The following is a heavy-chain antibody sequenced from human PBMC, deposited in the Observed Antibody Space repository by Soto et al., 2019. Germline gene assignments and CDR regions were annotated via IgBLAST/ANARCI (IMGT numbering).Heavy chain of an antibody. V-gene: IGHV1-8*01. Sequence: ASVKFSCKASGYTFTSYDINWVRQATGQGLEWMGWMNPNSGNTGYAQKFQGRVTMTRXTXXSXXXMXLXXLRXEDTAVYYCARWLPYYYDSSGYLTPGAFDIWG. CDR2: MNPNSGNT. J-gene: IGHJ3*02. CDR1: GYTFTSYD. CDR3: ARWLPYYYDSSGYLTPGAFDI. D-gene: IGHD3-22*01.